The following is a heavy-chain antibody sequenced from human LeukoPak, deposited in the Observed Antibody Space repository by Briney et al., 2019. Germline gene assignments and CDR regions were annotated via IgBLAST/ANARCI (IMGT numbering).Heavy chain of an antibody. D-gene: IGHD2-21*02. J-gene: IGHJ5*02. Sequence: PGGSLRLSCAASGFTFSSYSMNWVRQAPGKGLGWVSSISSSSSYIYYADSVKGRFTISRDNAKNSLYLQMNSLRAEDTAVYYCARDPRYCGGDCYPSWFDPWGQGTLVTVSS. V-gene: IGHV3-21*01. CDR1: GFTFSSYS. CDR2: ISSSSSYI. CDR3: ARDPRYCGGDCYPSWFDP.